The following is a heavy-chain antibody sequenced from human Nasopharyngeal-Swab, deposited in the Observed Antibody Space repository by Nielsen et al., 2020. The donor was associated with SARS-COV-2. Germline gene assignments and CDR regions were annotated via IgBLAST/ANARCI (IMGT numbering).Heavy chain of an antibody. V-gene: IGHV1-2*06. D-gene: IGHD2-2*01. J-gene: IGHJ4*02. Sequence: WVRQAPGQGLEWMGRINPNSGGTNYAQKFQGRVTMTRDTSISTAYMGLSRLRSDDTAVYYCARGRVPTEDYWGQGTLVTVSS. CDR3: ARGRVPTEDY. CDR2: INPNSGGT.